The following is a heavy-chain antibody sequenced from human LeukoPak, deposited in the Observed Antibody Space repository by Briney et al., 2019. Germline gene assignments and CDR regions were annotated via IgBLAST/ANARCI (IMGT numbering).Heavy chain of an antibody. Sequence: SETPSLPLPGPWGSISSGGYSWSLIRQPPGKGLEWIGYIYHSGSTYYNPSLKSRVTISVDRSKNQFSLKLSSVTAADTAVYYCARDRDGSGKGFDPWGQGTLVTVSS. D-gene: IGHD3-10*01. V-gene: IGHV4-30-2*01. CDR1: WGSISSGGYS. CDR3: ARDRDGSGKGFDP. CDR2: IYHSGST. J-gene: IGHJ5*02.